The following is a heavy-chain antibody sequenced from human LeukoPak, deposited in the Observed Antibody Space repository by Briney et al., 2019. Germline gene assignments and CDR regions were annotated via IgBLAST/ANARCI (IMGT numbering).Heavy chain of an antibody. J-gene: IGHJ5*02. D-gene: IGHD1-1*01. CDR2: IYHSGST. V-gene: IGHV4-59*12. CDR1: SGSISSYS. CDR3: AREGTAGTNLNWFDP. Sequence: KPSETLSLTCTVSSGSISSYSWSWIRQPPGKGLEWIGYIYHSGSTYYNPSLKSRVTISVDRSKNQFSLKLSSVTAADTAVYYCAREGTAGTNLNWFDPWGQGTLVTVSS.